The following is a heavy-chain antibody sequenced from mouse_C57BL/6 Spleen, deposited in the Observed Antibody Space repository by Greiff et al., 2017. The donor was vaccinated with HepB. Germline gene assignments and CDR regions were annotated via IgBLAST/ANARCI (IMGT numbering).Heavy chain of an antibody. CDR1: GYTFTSYW. D-gene: IGHD2-1*01. V-gene: IGHV1-69*01. CDR3: ARGNYAFDY. CDR2: IDPSDSYT. Sequence: QVQLKQPGAELVMPGASVKLSCKASGYTFTSYWMHWVKQRPGQGLEWIGEIDPSDSYTNYNQKFKGKSTLTVDKSSSTAYMQLSSLTSEDSAVYYCARGNYAFDYWGQGTTLTVSS. J-gene: IGHJ2*01.